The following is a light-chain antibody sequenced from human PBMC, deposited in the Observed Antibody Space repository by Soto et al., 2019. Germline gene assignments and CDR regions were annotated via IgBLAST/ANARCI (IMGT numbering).Light chain of an antibody. CDR1: SSNIGAGYD. J-gene: IGLJ2*01. Sequence: QAVLTQPPSVSGAPGQRVTISCTGSSSNIGAGYDVHWYQQRPGTAPKLLIFGNINRPSGVPDRFSGSKSGTSASLTITGLQAEDEGDYYCQSFDTGLSGAIFGGGTKLTVL. V-gene: IGLV1-40*01. CDR2: GNI. CDR3: QSFDTGLSGAI.